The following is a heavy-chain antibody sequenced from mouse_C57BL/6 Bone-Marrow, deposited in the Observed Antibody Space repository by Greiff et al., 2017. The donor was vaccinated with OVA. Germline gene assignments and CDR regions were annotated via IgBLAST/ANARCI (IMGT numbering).Heavy chain of an antibody. D-gene: IGHD1-1*01. CDR2: IYPGDGDT. J-gene: IGHJ3*01. CDR3: AKSYYYASFAY. V-gene: IGHV1-82*01. Sequence: QVQLKQSGPELVKPGASVKISCKASGYAFSSSWMNWVKQRPGKGLEWIGRIYPGDGDTNYNGKFKGKATLTADKSSSTAYMQLSSLTSEDSAVYFCAKSYYYASFAYWGQGTLVTVSA. CDR1: GYAFSSSW.